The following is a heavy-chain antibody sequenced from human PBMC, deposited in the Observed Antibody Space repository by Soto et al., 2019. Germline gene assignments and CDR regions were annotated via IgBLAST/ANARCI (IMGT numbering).Heavy chain of an antibody. CDR1: GGSISGYY. CDR2: IYSGNT. Sequence: SETLSLTCTISGGSISGYYWTWIRQSPGKGLEYIGYIYSGNTNYNPSLNSRVTISVDTSKNQFSLKLSSVTAADTAVYYCARGRGYYDSSGYYTDWFDPWGQGTLVTVST. D-gene: IGHD3-22*01. CDR3: ARGRGYYDSSGYYTDWFDP. V-gene: IGHV4-59*12. J-gene: IGHJ5*02.